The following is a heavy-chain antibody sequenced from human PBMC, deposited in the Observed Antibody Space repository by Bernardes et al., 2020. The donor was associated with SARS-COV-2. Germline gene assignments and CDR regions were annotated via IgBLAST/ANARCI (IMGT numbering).Heavy chain of an antibody. V-gene: IGHV3-74*01. CDR2: IQSDGSIT. D-gene: IGHD6-6*01. CDR1: RFTFSSYC. J-gene: IGHJ4*02. Sequence: GRSLRLSCAASRFTFSSYCMHWVRQAPGKGLVWVSGIQSDGSITTYADSVKGRFTISRDNAKNTLYLQMNSLRAEDTAVYYCARGYASLAVYWGQGTLVTVS. CDR3: ARGYASLAVY.